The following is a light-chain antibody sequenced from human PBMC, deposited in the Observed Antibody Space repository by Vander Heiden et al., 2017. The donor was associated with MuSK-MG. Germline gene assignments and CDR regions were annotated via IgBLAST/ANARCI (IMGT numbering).Light chain of an antibody. CDR1: QRVSTSY. J-gene: IGKJ5*01. Sequence: LLTQSPGTLSFSPADRATLPCRASQRVSTSYISWYQQKPGQPPRLLVHGASNRATGIPDRFSGSGSGTDFTLTISKLESEDVAVYYCQQYGMSPSITFGQGTRLDI. V-gene: IGKV3-20*01. CDR2: GAS. CDR3: QQYGMSPSIT.